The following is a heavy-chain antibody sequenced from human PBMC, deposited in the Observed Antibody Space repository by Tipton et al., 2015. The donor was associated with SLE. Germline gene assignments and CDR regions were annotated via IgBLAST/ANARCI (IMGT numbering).Heavy chain of an antibody. V-gene: IGHV4-39*02. CDR3: ARGLRDGYNYYYYYGMDV. Sequence: TLSLTCTVTGDSINSGSYYWGWIRQPPGKGLEWTGGIYYSGTTDYNPSLKSRVTMSADTSKNHFSMKLSSVTAADTAVYYCARGLRDGYNYYYYYGMDVWGQGTTVTVSS. J-gene: IGHJ6*02. CDR1: GDSINSGSYY. CDR2: IYYSGTT. D-gene: IGHD5-24*01.